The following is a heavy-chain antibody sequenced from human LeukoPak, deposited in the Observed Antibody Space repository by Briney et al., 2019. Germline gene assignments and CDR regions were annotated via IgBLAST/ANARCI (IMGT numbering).Heavy chain of an antibody. CDR1: GGSISSSSYY. CDR3: ARFAVEDAIDV. CDR2: IFYSGST. D-gene: IGHD3-3*01. V-gene: IGHV4-61*05. Sequence: PSETLSLTCTVSGGSISSSSYYWGWIRQPPGKGLECIGYIFYSGSTNYNPSLKSRVSISVDMSRNQFSLKLNSVTAADTAVYYCARFAVEDAIDVWGQGTMVTVSS. J-gene: IGHJ3*01.